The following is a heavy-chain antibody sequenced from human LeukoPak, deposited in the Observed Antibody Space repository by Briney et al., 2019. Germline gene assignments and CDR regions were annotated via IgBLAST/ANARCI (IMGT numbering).Heavy chain of an antibody. Sequence: GGSLRLSCAASGFTFSSYSMNWVRQAPGKGLEWVSYISTTSGATYYADSVKGRLTISRDNAKNSLYLQMNSLRDEDTAVYYCARDQDYALDYWGQGTLVSVSS. CDR1: GFTFSSYS. D-gene: IGHD3-16*01. J-gene: IGHJ4*02. CDR2: ISTTSGAT. V-gene: IGHV3-48*02. CDR3: ARDQDYALDY.